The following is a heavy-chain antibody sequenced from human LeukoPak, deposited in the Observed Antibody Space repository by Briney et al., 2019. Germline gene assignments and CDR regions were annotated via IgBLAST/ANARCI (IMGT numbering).Heavy chain of an antibody. D-gene: IGHD1-26*01. CDR3: ATDSGSYHSYDY. CDR2: ISAHNGNT. V-gene: IGHV1-18*01. CDR1: GYTFTSYG. Sequence: ASVKVSCKASGYTFTSYGISWVRQAPGQGLEWMGWISAHNGNTNYAQKLQGRVTMTEDTSTDTAYMELSSLRSEDTAVYYCATDSGSYHSYDYWGQGTLVTVSS. J-gene: IGHJ4*02.